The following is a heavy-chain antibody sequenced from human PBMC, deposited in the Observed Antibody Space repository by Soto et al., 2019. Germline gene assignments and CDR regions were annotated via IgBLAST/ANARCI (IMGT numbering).Heavy chain of an antibody. CDR3: ARGKTRERATRPGDRSSPLDY. CDR2: IIPIFGTA. V-gene: IGHV1-69*13. D-gene: IGHD6-13*01. Sequence: EXSVKVSCKASGGTFSSYAISWGRQAPVQGLEWMGGIIPIFGTANYAQKFQGRVTITADESTSTAYMELSSLRSEDTAVYYCARGKTRERATRPGDRSSPLDYWGQGTLVTVYS. CDR1: GGTFSSYA. J-gene: IGHJ4*02.